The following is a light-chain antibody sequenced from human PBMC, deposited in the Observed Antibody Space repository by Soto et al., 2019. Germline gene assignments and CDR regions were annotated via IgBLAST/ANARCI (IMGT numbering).Light chain of an antibody. J-gene: IGKJ4*01. V-gene: IGKV3-20*01. CDR3: QQYGSSPLA. CDR2: GAS. Sequence: EIVLTQSPGTLSLSPGERATLSCRASQSVSSSYLAWYQQKPGQAPRLLIYGASSRATGIPDRFSGIGSGTDLTLTISRLEPEDFEVYYCQQYGSSPLAFGGGTKGDIK. CDR1: QSVSSSY.